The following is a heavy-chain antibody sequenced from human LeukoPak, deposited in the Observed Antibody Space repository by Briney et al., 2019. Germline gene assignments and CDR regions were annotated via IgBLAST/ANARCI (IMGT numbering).Heavy chain of an antibody. CDR3: AGVRGSGYYGMDV. CDR1: GFTFRSYD. CDR2: IGTAGDT. J-gene: IGHJ6*02. Sequence: GSLRLSCAASGFTFRSYDFHWVRQSTGKGLEWVSAIGTAGDTYYGGSVKGRFTISRENAKNSLYLQMNSLRDEDSAVYYCAGVRGSGYYGMDVWGQGTTVTVSS. D-gene: IGHD3-10*01. V-gene: IGHV3-13*01.